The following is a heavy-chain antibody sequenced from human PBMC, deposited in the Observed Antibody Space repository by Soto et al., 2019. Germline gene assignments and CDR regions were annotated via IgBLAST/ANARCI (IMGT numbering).Heavy chain of an antibody. CDR2: TYYNGNA. Sequence: QLQLQESGPGLVKPSETLSLTCTVSGGSIDRSNYYWDWIRQPPGKGLEWIGTTYYNGNAYYNPSLKGRVTMSVDTSKNQFSLKLISVTAADTAVYYFARHFVAVVIKGWGYWGQGTLVTVSS. CDR1: GGSIDRSNYY. J-gene: IGHJ4*02. CDR3: ARHFVAVVIKGWGY. V-gene: IGHV4-39*01. D-gene: IGHD3-22*01.